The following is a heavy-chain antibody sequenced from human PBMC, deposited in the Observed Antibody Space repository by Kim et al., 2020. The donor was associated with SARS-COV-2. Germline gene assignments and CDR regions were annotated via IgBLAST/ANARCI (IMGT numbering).Heavy chain of an antibody. V-gene: IGHV3-74*01. CDR2: T. Sequence: TNYADSEKGRFTISGDYAKNTVFLQMHGLRAEDTAVYYCASSPSGGYSDYWGQGTLVTVSS. D-gene: IGHD2-8*02. J-gene: IGHJ4*02. CDR3: ASSPSGGYSDY.